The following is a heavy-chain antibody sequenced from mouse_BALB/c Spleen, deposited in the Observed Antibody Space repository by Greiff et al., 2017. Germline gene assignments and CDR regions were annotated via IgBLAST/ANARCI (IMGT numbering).Heavy chain of an antibody. CDR2: ISSGGSYT. D-gene: IGHD1-1*02. CDR1: GFTFSSYA. Sequence: EVKLVESGGGLVKPGGSLKLSCAASGFTFSSYAMSWVRQSPEKRLEWVAEISSGGSYTYYPDTVTGRFTISRDNAKNTLYLEMSSLRSEDTAMYYCAKGWLEGFAYWGQGTLVTVSA. CDR3: AKGWLEGFAY. V-gene: IGHV5-9-4*01. J-gene: IGHJ3*01.